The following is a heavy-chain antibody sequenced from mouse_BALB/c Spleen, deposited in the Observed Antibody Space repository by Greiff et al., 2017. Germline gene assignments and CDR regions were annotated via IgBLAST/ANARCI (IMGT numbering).Heavy chain of an antibody. Sequence: QVQLQQSGAELVKPGASVKLSCKASGYTFTSYWMHWVKQRPGQGLEWIGEINPSNGRTNYNEKFKSKATLTVDKSSSTAYMQLSSLTSEDSAVYYCARSYGNYGDYFDYWGQGTTLTVSS. CDR2: INPSNGRT. CDR3: ARSYGNYGDYFDY. J-gene: IGHJ2*01. D-gene: IGHD2-1*01. V-gene: IGHV1S81*02. CDR1: GYTFTSYW.